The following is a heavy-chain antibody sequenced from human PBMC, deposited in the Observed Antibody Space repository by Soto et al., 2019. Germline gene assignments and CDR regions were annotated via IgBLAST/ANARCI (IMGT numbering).Heavy chain of an antibody. D-gene: IGHD3-10*01. J-gene: IGHJ4*02. CDR2: IYPGDSNA. V-gene: IGHV5-51*01. CDR3: ASERFTMVRGSTDY. Sequence: PGESLKISCEGSGYSFTNYWIGWVRQMPGKGLEWMGIIYPGDSNARYSPSFQGQVTFSADKSISTAYLQWSSLKASDTAMYYCASERFTMVRGSTDYWGQGTLVTVSS. CDR1: GYSFTNYW.